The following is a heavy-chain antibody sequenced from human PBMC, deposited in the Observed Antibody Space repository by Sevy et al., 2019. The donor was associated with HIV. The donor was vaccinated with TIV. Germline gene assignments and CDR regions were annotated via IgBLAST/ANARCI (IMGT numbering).Heavy chain of an antibody. CDR2: IWFDGSNK. CDR1: GFTFSTDS. Sequence: GGSLRLSCAASGFTFSTDSMHWVRQAPGKGLEWVALIWFDGSNKYYADSVKGRFTISTDNSKNTLYLQMNSLGAEDTAVYYCAKAVADSNYYYGLDVWGQGTTVTVSS. D-gene: IGHD6-19*01. CDR3: AKAVADSNYYYGLDV. V-gene: IGHV3-33*06. J-gene: IGHJ6*02.